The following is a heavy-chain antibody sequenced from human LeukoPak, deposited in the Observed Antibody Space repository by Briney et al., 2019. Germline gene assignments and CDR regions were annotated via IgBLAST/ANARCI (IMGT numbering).Heavy chain of an antibody. V-gene: IGHV4-61*02. D-gene: IGHD6-6*01. CDR3: ARDLRVSSSSPWFDP. CDR2: VHTSGST. CDR1: GGSIRSGSYY. Sequence: SQTLSLTCTVSGGSIRSGSYYWSWIRQAAGKGLEWIGRVHTSGSTNYNPSLESRVTISVDTSKNQFSLNLSSVTAADTAMYYCARDLRVSSSSPWFDPWGQGTLVTVSS. J-gene: IGHJ5*02.